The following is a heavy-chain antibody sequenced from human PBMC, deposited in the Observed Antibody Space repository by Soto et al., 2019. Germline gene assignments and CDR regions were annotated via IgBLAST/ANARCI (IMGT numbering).Heavy chain of an antibody. V-gene: IGHV4-59*01. D-gene: IGHD6-13*01. CDR2: IYYSGST. CDR3: ARGSSSWYSNYFDY. Sequence: SETLSLTCTVSGGSISSYYWIWIRRPPGKGLEWIGYIYYSGSTNYNPSLKSRVTISVDTSKNQFSLKLSSVTAADTAVYYCARGSSSWYSNYFDYWGQGTLVTVSS. CDR1: GGSISSYY. J-gene: IGHJ4*02.